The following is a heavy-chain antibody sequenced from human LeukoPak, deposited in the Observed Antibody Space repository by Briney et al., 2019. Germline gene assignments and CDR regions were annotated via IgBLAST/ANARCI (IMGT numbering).Heavy chain of an antibody. J-gene: IGHJ4*02. Sequence: AASVKVSCKASGYTFTGYYMHWVRQAPGQGLEWMGWINPNSGGTNYAQKFQGRVTMTRDTSISTAYMELSRLRSDDTAVYYCARDRGEWDYFDYWGQGTLVTVSS. CDR1: GYTFTGYY. CDR2: INPNSGGT. D-gene: IGHD2-21*01. CDR3: ARDRGEWDYFDY. V-gene: IGHV1-2*02.